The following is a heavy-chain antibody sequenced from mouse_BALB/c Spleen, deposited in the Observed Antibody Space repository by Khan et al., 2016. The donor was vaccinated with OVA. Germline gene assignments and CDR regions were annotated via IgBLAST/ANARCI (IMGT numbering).Heavy chain of an antibody. CDR2: IDPENGDT. Sequence: EVKLEVSGAELVRSGASVKLSCTASGFNIKDYYMHWVKQRPEQGLEWIGWIDPENGDTEYAPKFQGKATMTADTSSNTAYLQLSSLTSEDTAVYYCNAGYFDYWGQGTTLTGAS. J-gene: IGHJ2*01. CDR3: NAGYFDY. V-gene: IGHV14-4*02. CDR1: GFNIKDYY.